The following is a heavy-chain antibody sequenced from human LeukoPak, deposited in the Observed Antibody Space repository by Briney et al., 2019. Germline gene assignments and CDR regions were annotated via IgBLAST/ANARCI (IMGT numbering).Heavy chain of an antibody. CDR3: AASERPHYYMDV. V-gene: IGHV1-69*13. D-gene: IGHD1-1*01. J-gene: IGHJ6*03. CDR1: GGAFSSYA. Sequence: SVKVSCKASGGAFSSYAISWVRQAPGQGLEWMGGIIPIFGTANYAQKFQGRVTITADESTSTAYMELSSLRSEDTAVYYCAASERPHYYMDVWGKGTTVTVSS. CDR2: IIPIFGTA.